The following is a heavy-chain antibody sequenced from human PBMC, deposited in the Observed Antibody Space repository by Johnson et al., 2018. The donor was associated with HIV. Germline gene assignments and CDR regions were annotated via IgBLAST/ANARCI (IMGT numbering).Heavy chain of an antibody. CDR3: AKAVAGGCDAFDI. D-gene: IGHD6-13*01. Sequence: QMLLVESGGGVVQPGGSLRLSCAAFGFTFSSYGMHWVRQAPGKGLEWVAVIWYDGTNKYYAESVKGRFTISRDNSKNTLYLQLNGLRAEDTALYYCAKAVAGGCDAFDIWGQGTMVTVSS. CDR1: GFTFSSYG. J-gene: IGHJ3*02. V-gene: IGHV3-33*06. CDR2: IWYDGTNK.